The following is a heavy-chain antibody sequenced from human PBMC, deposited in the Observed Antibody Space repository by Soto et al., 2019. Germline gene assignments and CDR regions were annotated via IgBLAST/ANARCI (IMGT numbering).Heavy chain of an antibody. Sequence: PGGSLRLSCASSGFPFSRNWMSWVRQAPGKGLEWVANIKEDGSAKYYADAVKGRFTLSRDNVENSLYLQMNSLRAEDTAVYYCARDGDGYPAWGQGTLVTVSS. CDR2: IKEDGSAK. V-gene: IGHV3-7*01. CDR1: GFPFSRNW. J-gene: IGHJ5*02. D-gene: IGHD1-1*01. CDR3: ARDGDGYPA.